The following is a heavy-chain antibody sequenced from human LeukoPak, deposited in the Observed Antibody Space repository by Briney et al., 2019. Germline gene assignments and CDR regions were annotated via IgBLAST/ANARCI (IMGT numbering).Heavy chain of an antibody. J-gene: IGHJ6*02. V-gene: IGHV3-23*01. CDR3: AKASRFYGMDV. CDR2: IWASGGST. CDR1: GFTFTNYA. D-gene: IGHD4-17*01. Sequence: GTSLRLSCVASGFTFTNYAMSWVRQAPGKGLEWVSVIWASGGSTYYADSVKGRFTISRDNSRNTLYLQMNSLRVEDTAAYFCAKASRFYGMDVWGQGTTVTVSS.